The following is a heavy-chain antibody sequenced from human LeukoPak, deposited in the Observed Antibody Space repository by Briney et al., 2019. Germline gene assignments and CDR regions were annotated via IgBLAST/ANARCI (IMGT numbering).Heavy chain of an antibody. CDR1: GFPFNDYS. J-gene: IGHJ4*02. V-gene: IGHV3-48*04. CDR2: LGISSGNT. Sequence: PGGSLRLSCAASGFPFNDYSMKWVRQAPGKGLEGISYLGISSGNTKYADSVKGRFTISGDNAKNSLYLQMNNLRVEDTAVYYCARDHNYAFDNWGQGTLVTVSS. D-gene: IGHD1-1*01. CDR3: ARDHNYAFDN.